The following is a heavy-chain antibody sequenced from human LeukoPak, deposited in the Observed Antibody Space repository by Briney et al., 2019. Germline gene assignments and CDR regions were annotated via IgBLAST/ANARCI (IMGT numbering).Heavy chain of an antibody. D-gene: IGHD2-2*01. V-gene: IGHV1-8*01. CDR2: MNPNSGNT. J-gene: IGHJ6*02. CDR3: ARSALRAKCMDV. CDR1: GDAFTSYD. Sequence: ASVKVSCKASGDAFTSYDSNWVRQATGQGLEWMGWMNPNSGNTGYAQKFQGRHTMTRNTSISTAYMELSSLRSEDTAVYYCARSALRAKCMDVWGQGTTVTVSS.